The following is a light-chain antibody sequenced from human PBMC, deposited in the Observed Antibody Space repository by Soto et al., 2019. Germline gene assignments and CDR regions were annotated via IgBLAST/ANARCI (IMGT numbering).Light chain of an antibody. V-gene: IGLV2-11*01. Sequence: QSALTQPRSVSGSPGQSVTISCTGTSSDVGGYNFVSWYQQIPGKVPKLMIYDVSKRPSAVPERFSGSKSGNTASLTMSGLQASEEADYYCCSYAGSNLQFGGGTKLTVL. J-gene: IGLJ3*02. CDR1: SSDVGGYNF. CDR2: DVS. CDR3: CSYAGSNLQ.